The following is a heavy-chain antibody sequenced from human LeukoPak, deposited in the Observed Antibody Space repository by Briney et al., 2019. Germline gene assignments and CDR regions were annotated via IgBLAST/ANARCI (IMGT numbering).Heavy chain of an antibody. J-gene: IGHJ6*02. CDR1: GFTLSSYW. CDR2: IDRDGSRI. D-gene: IGHD2-15*01. CDR3: ARSYCSDGSCFLAAFGDYYYYGMDV. Sequence: GRSLRLSCAASGFTLSSYWMHWVRHAPGKGLVWVSRIDRDGSRISYADSVKGRFTISRDSAKNTLNLQMNSLRAEDTAVYYCARSYCSDGSCFLAAFGDYYYYGMDVWGQGTTVTVS. V-gene: IGHV3-74*01.